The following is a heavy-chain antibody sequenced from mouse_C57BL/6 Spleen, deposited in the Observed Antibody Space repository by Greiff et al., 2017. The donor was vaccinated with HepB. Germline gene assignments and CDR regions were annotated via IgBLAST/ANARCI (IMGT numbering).Heavy chain of an antibody. D-gene: IGHD2-4*01. CDR3: ARGYDYDGDYFDY. CDR1: GYTFTDYY. V-gene: IGHV1-26*01. Sequence: EVQLQQSGPELVKPGASVKISCKASGYTFTDYYMNWVKQSHGKSLEWIGDINPNNGGTSYNQKFKGKATLTVDKSSSTAYMELRSLTSEDSAVYYCARGYDYDGDYFDYWGQGTTLTVSS. J-gene: IGHJ2*01. CDR2: INPNNGGT.